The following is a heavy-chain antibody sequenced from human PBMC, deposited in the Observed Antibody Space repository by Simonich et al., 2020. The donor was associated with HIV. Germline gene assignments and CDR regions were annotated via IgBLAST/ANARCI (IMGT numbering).Heavy chain of an antibody. D-gene: IGHD1-26*01. CDR1: NSANY. J-gene: IGHJ4*02. CDR3: ARVSSGSRYFDY. Sequence: QVQLQESGPGLVKPSETLSLTCSVNSANYWGWIRQSPGKGLECIGSIYHSGNTYYNPSLRSRVTISVDTSRNKCSLKLDSVTAADTAVYYCARVSSGSRYFDYWGQGTLVTVSS. V-gene: IGHV4-38-2*02. CDR2: IYHSGNT.